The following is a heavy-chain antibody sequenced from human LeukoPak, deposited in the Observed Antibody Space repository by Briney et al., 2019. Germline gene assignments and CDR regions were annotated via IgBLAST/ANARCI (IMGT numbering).Heavy chain of an antibody. Sequence: SETLSLTCSVSGGSISNSNYYWGWIRQPPGKGLEWIGSISYSGSTYYNPSLKSRVTISVDTSKNQFSLKLSSVTAADTAVFYCARCTSSWFLCHFDYWGQGILVTVSS. CDR3: ARCTSSWFLCHFDY. J-gene: IGHJ4*02. D-gene: IGHD6-13*01. V-gene: IGHV4-39*01. CDR2: ISYSGST. CDR1: GGSISNSNYY.